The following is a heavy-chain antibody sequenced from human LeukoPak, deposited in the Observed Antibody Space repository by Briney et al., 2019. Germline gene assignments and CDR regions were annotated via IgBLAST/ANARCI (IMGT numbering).Heavy chain of an antibody. D-gene: IGHD1-26*01. V-gene: IGHV4-34*01. Sequence: PSETLSLTCAVYGGSFSGYYWSWIRQPPGKGLEWIGEINHSGSTNYNPSLKSRVTISVDTSKNQFSLKLSSVTAADTAVYYCARRIGIVGATHWGQGTLVAVSS. J-gene: IGHJ4*02. CDR3: ARRIGIVGATH. CDR2: INHSGST. CDR1: GGSFSGYY.